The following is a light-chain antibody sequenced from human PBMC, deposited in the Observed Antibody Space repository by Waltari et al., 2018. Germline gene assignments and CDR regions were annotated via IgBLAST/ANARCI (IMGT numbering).Light chain of an antibody. Sequence: DVVMTQSPLYLPVTPGEPASISRRSSQSLLASNGDNYLNWYLQKPGQSPQVLMYMGSYRASGVPDRFSGSGSGTDFTLKVSRVEAEDVGVYYCMQAAHAPITFGQGTRLELK. V-gene: IGKV2-28*01. CDR2: MGS. J-gene: IGKJ5*01. CDR1: QSLLASNGDNY. CDR3: MQAAHAPIT.